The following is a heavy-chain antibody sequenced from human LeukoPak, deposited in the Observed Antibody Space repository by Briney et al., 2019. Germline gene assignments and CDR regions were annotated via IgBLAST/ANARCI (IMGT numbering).Heavy chain of an antibody. D-gene: IGHD7-27*01. CDR2: INPNSGGT. CDR1: GYTFTGYY. CDR3: ARDISSGGSGDQAEDY. Sequence: ASVKVSCKASGYTFTGYYMHWVRQAPGQGLEWMGRINPNSGGTNYAQKFQGRVTMTRDTSISTAYMELSRLRSDDTAAYYCARDISSGGSGDQAEDYWGQGTLVTVSS. V-gene: IGHV1-2*06. J-gene: IGHJ4*02.